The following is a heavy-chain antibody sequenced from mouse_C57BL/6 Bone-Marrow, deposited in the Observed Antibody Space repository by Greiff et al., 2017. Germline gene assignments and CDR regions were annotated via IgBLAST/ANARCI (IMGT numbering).Heavy chain of an antibody. D-gene: IGHD1-1*01. CDR1: GYTFTDYY. Sequence: EVQLQQSGPVLVKPGASVKLSCKASGYTFTDYYMNWVKQSHGKSLEWIGVINPYNGGTSYNQKFKGKGTLTVDKSSSTAYMELNSLTSEDSAVYYCARGGYGSSYWGYWGQGTTLTVSS. V-gene: IGHV1-19*01. J-gene: IGHJ2*01. CDR2: INPYNGGT. CDR3: ARGGYGSSYWGY.